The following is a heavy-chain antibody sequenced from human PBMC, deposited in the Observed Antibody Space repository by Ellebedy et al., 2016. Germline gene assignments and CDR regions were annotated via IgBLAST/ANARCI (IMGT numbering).Heavy chain of an antibody. CDR3: ARVSYYYDSSGYYMGHGIDY. J-gene: IGHJ4*02. CDR2: IWYDGSIK. D-gene: IGHD3-22*01. CDR1: GFTLSDYG. Sequence: GGSLRLSCAASGFTLSDYGLHWVRQAPGKGLEWVAIIWYDGSIKYYVDSVEGRFTISRDNSRNTLYLQMNSLRAEDTAVYYCARVSYYYDSSGYYMGHGIDYWGQGTLVTVSS. V-gene: IGHV3-33*01.